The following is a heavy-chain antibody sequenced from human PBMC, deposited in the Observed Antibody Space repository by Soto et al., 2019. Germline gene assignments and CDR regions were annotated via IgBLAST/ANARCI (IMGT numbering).Heavy chain of an antibody. Sequence: PSEPLSLTCSVYGGSFSDYYWSWIRQPPGKGLEWIGEINHSGSTNYNPSLKSRVTISVHTSKNQFSLKLSSVTAADTAVYYCARARKGSGSDYYYHYGMDVWGKGTTVTVSS. CDR2: INHSGST. V-gene: IGHV4-34*01. D-gene: IGHD3-3*01. CDR1: GGSFSDYY. J-gene: IGHJ6*04. CDR3: ARARKGSGSDYYYHYGMDV.